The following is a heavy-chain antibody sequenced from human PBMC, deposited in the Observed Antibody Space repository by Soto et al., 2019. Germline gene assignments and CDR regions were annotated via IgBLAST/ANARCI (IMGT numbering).Heavy chain of an antibody. CDR3: AADLPDWGAYAFDY. V-gene: IGHV3-15*07. Sequence: EVQLVESGGGLVEPGGALRLSCAASGFSCTYAWLNLGRQAPGQGLEWVGRIKSMPDGGTTDYAAPVKGRFTISRDDLGNTVYLQMNSLKTEDTAVYYCAADLPDWGAYAFDYWGQGTLVTVSP. CDR1: GFSCTYAW. J-gene: IGHJ4*02. CDR2: IKSMPDGGTT. D-gene: IGHD3-16*01.